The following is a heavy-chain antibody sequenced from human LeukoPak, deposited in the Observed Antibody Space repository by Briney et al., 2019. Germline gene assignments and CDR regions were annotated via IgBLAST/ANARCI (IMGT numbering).Heavy chain of an antibody. CDR2: IYTSWST. Sequence: SETLSLTCTVSGGSINSYYWSWIRKPAGKGLEWIGRIYTSWSTNYNPSLKSRVTMSVDTSKNQFSLKLSSVTAADTAVYYCARDATTVVTPGYMDVWGKGTTVTVSS. V-gene: IGHV4-4*07. CDR3: ARDATTVVTPGYMDV. J-gene: IGHJ6*03. CDR1: GGSINSYY. D-gene: IGHD4-23*01.